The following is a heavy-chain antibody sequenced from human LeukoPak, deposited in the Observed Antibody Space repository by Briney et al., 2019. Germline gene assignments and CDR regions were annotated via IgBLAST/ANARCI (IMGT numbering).Heavy chain of an antibody. CDR3: ARSMVVRVRGVTSNWFDP. Sequence: PSETLSLTCAVSGGSISSNSYYWGWIRQPPGKGLEWIGSIYYSGSTYYNPSLKSRVTISVDTSKNQFSLKLSSVTAADTAVYYCARSMVVRVRGVTSNWFDPWGQGTLVTVSS. V-gene: IGHV4-39*01. CDR2: IYYSGST. CDR1: GGSISSNSYY. D-gene: IGHD3-10*01. J-gene: IGHJ5*02.